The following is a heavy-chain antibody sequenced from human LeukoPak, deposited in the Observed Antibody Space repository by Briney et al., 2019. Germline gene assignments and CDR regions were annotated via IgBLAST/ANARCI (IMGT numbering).Heavy chain of an antibody. Sequence: PSETLSLTCTVSGGSISSYYWSWIRQPPGKGLEWIGYIYYSGSTNYNPSLKSRVTISVDTSKNQFSLNLSSVTAADTAVYYCARAHSLHIVVVRAFDIWGQGTMVTVSS. CDR2: IYYSGST. V-gene: IGHV4-59*01. CDR1: GGSISSYY. D-gene: IGHD2-21*01. CDR3: ARAHSLHIVVVRAFDI. J-gene: IGHJ3*02.